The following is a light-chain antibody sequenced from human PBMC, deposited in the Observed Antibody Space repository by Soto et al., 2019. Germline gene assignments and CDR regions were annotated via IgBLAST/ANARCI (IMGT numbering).Light chain of an antibody. CDR2: DVN. V-gene: IGLV2-11*01. J-gene: IGLJ3*02. CDR1: SNDVGGYNY. Sequence: QSVLTQPRSVSGSPGQSVTISCTGTSNDVGGYNYVSWYQQHPGKAPKLLISDVNKRPSGVPDRFSGSKSGNTASLIISGLPAEDEADYYCCSYAGSSTWVFGGGTKLTVL. CDR3: CSYAGSSTWV.